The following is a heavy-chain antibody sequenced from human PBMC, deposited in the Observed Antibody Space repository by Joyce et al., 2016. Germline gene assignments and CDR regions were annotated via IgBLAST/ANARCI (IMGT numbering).Heavy chain of an antibody. D-gene: IGHD2-15*01. CDR3: AREDIVVVVAATRAYLDT. V-gene: IGHV3-30*03. CDR2: ILSDGRNE. Sequence: QVQLVESGGGVVQPGRSLRLSCAASGFTFSSYGMHWVRQAPGKGLEWVAVILSDGRNEYYADSVKGRFTISRDNSKNTLYLQMNSLRTEDTALYYCAREDIVVVVAATRAYLDTWGQGTLVTVSS. CDR1: GFTFSSYG. J-gene: IGHJ4*02.